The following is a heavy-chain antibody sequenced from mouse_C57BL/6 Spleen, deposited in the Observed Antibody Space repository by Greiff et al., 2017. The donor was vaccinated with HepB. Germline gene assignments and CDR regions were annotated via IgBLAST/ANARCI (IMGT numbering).Heavy chain of an antibody. CDR2: IDPETGGT. Sequence: LQESGAELVRPGASVTLSCKASGYTFTDYEMHWVKQTPVHGLEWIGAIDPETGGTAYNQKFKGKAILTADKSSSTAYMELRSLTSEDSAVYYCTRGGYYYGSSYGFAYWGQGTLVTVSA. D-gene: IGHD1-1*01. V-gene: IGHV1-15*01. J-gene: IGHJ3*01. CDR3: TRGGYYYGSSYGFAY. CDR1: GYTFTDYE.